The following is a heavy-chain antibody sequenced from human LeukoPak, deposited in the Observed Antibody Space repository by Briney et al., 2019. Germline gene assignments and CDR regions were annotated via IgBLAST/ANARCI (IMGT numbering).Heavy chain of an antibody. D-gene: IGHD2-2*02. Sequence: SETLSLTCTVSGGSISSYYWSWIRQPAGKGLEWIGRIYTSGSTNYNPSLKSRVTISVDTSKNQFSLKLSSVTAADTAVYYCARDRGYCSSTSCYMDYYYMDVWGKGTTVTISS. CDR3: ARDRGYCSSTSCYMDYYYMDV. V-gene: IGHV4-4*07. J-gene: IGHJ6*03. CDR2: IYTSGST. CDR1: GGSISSYY.